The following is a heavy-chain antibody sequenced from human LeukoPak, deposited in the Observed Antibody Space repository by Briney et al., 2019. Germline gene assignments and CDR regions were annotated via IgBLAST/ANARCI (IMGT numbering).Heavy chain of an antibody. J-gene: IGHJ6*03. CDR3: ARDQSSSWYRGYYMDV. V-gene: IGHV1-18*01. Sequence: ASVKVSCKASGGTFSSYAISWVRQAPGQGLEWMGWISAYNGNTNYAQKLQGRVTMTTDTSTSTAYMELRSLRSDDTAVYYCARDQSSSWYRGYYMDVWGKGTTVTISS. D-gene: IGHD6-13*01. CDR2: ISAYNGNT. CDR1: GGTFSSYA.